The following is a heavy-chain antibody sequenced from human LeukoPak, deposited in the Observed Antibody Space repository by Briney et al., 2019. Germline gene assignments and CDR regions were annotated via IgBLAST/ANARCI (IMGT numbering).Heavy chain of an antibody. D-gene: IGHD3-3*01. Sequence: PSETLSPTCTVSGGSISSYYWSWIRQPAGKGLEWIGRIYTSGSTNYNPSLKSRVTMSVDTSKNQFSLKLSSVTAADTAVYYCARERFSLYYYYYMDVWGKGTTVTVSS. J-gene: IGHJ6*03. V-gene: IGHV4-4*07. CDR2: IYTSGST. CDR1: GGSISSYY. CDR3: ARERFSLYYYYYMDV.